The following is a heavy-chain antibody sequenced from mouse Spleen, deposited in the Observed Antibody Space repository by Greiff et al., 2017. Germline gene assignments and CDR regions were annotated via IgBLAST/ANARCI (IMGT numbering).Heavy chain of an antibody. CDR3: ARSGGNYVWYFDF. D-gene: IGHD2-1*01. CDR1: GYTFTSYG. V-gene: IGHV1-81*01. CDR2: IYPRSGNT. J-gene: IGHJ1*01. Sequence: QVQLQQSGAELARPGASVKLSCKASGYTFTSYGISWVKQRTGQGLEWIGEIYPRSGNTYYNEKFKGKATLTVDKSSSTAYMLLSSLTSEDSAVYFCARSGGNYVWYFDFWGAGTTVTVSS.